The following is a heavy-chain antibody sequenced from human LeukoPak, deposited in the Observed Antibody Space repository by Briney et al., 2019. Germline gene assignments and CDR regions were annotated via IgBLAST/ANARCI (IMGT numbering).Heavy chain of an antibody. Sequence: GGSLRLSCAASGFTFGSYAMGWVRQAPGKGLEWVSAISGGGDSTYYAGSVKGRFSIFRDNSENTLYLQMNSLTAEDTAVYYCVKVATWTYFDYWGQGTLVTVSS. CDR3: VKVATWTYFDY. CDR1: GFTFGSYA. CDR2: ISGGGDST. D-gene: IGHD3/OR15-3a*01. V-gene: IGHV3-23*01. J-gene: IGHJ4*02.